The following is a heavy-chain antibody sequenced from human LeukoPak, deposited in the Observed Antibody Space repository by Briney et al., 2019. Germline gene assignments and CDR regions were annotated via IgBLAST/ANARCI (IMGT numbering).Heavy chain of an antibody. J-gene: IGHJ2*01. Sequence: PGGSLRLSCAASGFTFSSYAMSWVRQAPGKGLEWVSAISGSGGSTYHADSVKGRFTISRDNSKNTLYLQMNSLRAEDTAVYYCAKREYSSGSFHLWGRGTLVTVSS. CDR1: GFTFSSYA. V-gene: IGHV3-23*01. D-gene: IGHD6-19*01. CDR2: ISGSGGST. CDR3: AKREYSSGSFHL.